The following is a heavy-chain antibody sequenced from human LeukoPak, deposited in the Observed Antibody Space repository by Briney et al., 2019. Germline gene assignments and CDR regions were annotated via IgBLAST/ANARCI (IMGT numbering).Heavy chain of an antibody. CDR1: GFTFSSYA. V-gene: IGHV3-23*01. D-gene: IGHD4-23*01. CDR3: ARTRERFTVVTPFAFDI. CDR2: ISGSGGST. Sequence: GGSLRLSCSASGFTFSSYAMSWVRQAPGKGLEWVSAISGSGGSTYYADSVKGRFTISRDNSKNTLYLQMNSLRAEDTAVYYCARTRERFTVVTPFAFDIWGQGTMVTVSS. J-gene: IGHJ3*02.